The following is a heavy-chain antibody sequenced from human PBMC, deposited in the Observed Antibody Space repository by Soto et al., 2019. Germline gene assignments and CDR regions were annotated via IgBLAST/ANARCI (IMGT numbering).Heavy chain of an antibody. D-gene: IGHD2-21*01. V-gene: IGHV3-23*04. CDR1: GFTFSSYV. CDR2: ITGSGDNT. Sequence: EVQLVESGGDLVQLGGSLGLSCASSGFTFSSYVMTWVRQAPGKGLEWVSSITGSGDNTYFADSVKGRFTISRDNSKNTLYLQMNSLRAEDTAVYYCARYVFGTAPDYWGQGTLVTVSS. J-gene: IGHJ4*02. CDR3: ARYVFGTAPDY.